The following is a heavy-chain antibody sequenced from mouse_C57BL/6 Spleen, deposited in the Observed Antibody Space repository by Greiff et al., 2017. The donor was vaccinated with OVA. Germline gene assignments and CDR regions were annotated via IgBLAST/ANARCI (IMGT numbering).Heavy chain of an antibody. D-gene: IGHD1-1*01. J-gene: IGHJ2*01. V-gene: IGHV1-53*01. CDR3: ARSGGSTVVAPFDY. CDR1: GYTFTSYW. CDR2: INPSNGGT. Sequence: QVQLQQPGTELVKPGASVKLSCKASGYTFTSYWMHWVKQRPGQGLEWIGNINPSNGGTNYNEKFKSKATLTVDKSSSTAYMQLSSLTSEDSAVYYGARSGGSTVVAPFDYWGQGTTLTVSS.